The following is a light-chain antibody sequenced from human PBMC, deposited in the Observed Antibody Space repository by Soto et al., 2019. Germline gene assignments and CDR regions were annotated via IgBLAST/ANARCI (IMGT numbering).Light chain of an antibody. J-gene: IGKJ1*01. CDR3: QQYGSSPRT. CDR2: GAS. CDR1: QSVSSSY. V-gene: IGKV3-20*01. Sequence: EIVLTQSPGTLSLSPGERATLSCRASQSVSSSYLAWFQQKPGQAPRLLIFGASSRATGIPDRFSGSGSGTDFTLTLSRLDPEDFAVYFCQQYGSSPRTFGQGTEVEF.